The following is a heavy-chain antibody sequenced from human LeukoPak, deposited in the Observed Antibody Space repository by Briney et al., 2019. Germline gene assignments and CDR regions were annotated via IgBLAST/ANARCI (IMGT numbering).Heavy chain of an antibody. J-gene: IGHJ4*02. Sequence: RGSLRLSCAASGFAVSSKNMNWVRQAPGKGLEWVTVIYLDGRADYADSVKGRFTISSDNSKNTVYLQMNSLKDEDTAVYYCARDAETSLANWGQGTLVTVSP. CDR2: IYLDGRA. D-gene: IGHD5-24*01. CDR1: GFAVSSKN. V-gene: IGHV3-66*01. CDR3: ARDAETSLAN.